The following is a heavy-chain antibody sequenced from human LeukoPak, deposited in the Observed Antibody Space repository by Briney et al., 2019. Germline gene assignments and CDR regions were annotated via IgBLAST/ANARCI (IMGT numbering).Heavy chain of an antibody. CDR1: GYTFTSYG. CDR2: IIPILGIA. V-gene: IGHV1-69*04. CDR3: ARDRGTMVRGVINYFDY. D-gene: IGHD3-10*01. Sequence: GASVKVSCKASGYTFTSYGISWVRQAPGQGLEWMGRIIPILGIANYAQKFQGRVTITADKSTSTAYMELSSLRSEDTAVYYCARDRGTMVRGVINYFDYWGQGTLVTVSS. J-gene: IGHJ4*02.